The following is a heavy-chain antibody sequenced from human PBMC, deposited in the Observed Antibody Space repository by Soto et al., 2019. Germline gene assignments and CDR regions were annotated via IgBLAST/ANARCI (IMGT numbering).Heavy chain of an antibody. Sequence: ASVKVSCKASGFTFTSYYMHWVRQAPGQGLEWMGIINPSGGSTSYAQKFQGRVTMTRDTSTSTVYMELSSLRSEDTAVYYCARDAVLGYCSSTSCYADTRYYYYYYMDVWGKGTTVTVSS. J-gene: IGHJ6*03. CDR1: GFTFTSYY. D-gene: IGHD2-2*01. CDR3: ARDAVLGYCSSTSCYADTRYYYYYYMDV. V-gene: IGHV1-46*03. CDR2: INPSGGST.